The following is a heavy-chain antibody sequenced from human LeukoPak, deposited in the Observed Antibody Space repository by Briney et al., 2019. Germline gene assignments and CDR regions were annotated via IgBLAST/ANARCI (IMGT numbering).Heavy chain of an antibody. CDR1: GYKYSDYY. CDR2: INPQSGET. V-gene: IGHV1-2*02. CDR3: ARVDRLFERKQPTGYDI. D-gene: IGHD6-25*01. J-gene: IGHJ3*02. Sequence: ASVKVSCKASGYKYSDYYIHWIRHAPGQGLEWMGWINPQSGETRYAPKYQGRVTMSSDTSINTAFMELRSLRSDDTAVFYCARVDRLFERKQPTGYDIWGQGTRVTVSS.